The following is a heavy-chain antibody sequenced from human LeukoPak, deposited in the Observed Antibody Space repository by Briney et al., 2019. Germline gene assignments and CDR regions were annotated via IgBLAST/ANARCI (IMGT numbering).Heavy chain of an antibody. D-gene: IGHD3-10*01. J-gene: IGHJ5*02. CDR2: IYYSGST. Sequence: GSLRLSCAASGFTFSSYSMNWVRQAPGKGLEWIGGIYYSGSTYYNPSLKSRVTISVDTSKNQFSLKLSSVTAADTAVYYCARRIWFGDLRTGFDPWGQGTLSPSRQ. V-gene: IGHV4-59*05. CDR1: GFTFSSYSMN. CDR3: ARRIWFGDLRTGFDP.